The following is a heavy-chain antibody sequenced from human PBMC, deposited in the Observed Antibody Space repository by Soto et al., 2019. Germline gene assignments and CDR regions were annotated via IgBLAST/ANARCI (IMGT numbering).Heavy chain of an antibody. V-gene: IGHV1-18*01. D-gene: IGHD2-15*01. CDR2: ISAYNGNT. CDR1: GYTFTSYG. J-gene: IGHJ5*02. CDR3: ARDLRYCSGGSCYSGDNWFDP. Sequence: ASVKVSCKASGYTFTSYGISWVRQAPGQGLEWMGWISAYNGNTNYAQKLQGRVTMTTDTSTSTAYMELRSLRSDDTAVHYCARDLRYCSGGSCYSGDNWFDPWGQGTLVTVSS.